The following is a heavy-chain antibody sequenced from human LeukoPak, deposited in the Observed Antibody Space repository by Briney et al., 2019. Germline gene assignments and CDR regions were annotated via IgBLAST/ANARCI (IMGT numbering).Heavy chain of an antibody. CDR1: GYTLTELS. CDR2: FDPEDGET. D-gene: IGHD4-17*01. V-gene: IGHV1-24*01. Sequence: ASVKVSCKVSGYTLTELSMHWVRQAPGKGLEWMGGFDPEDGETIYAQKFQGRVTMTEDTSTDTAYMELSSLRSEDTAVYYCATAYRWDYGDYVELATVDAFDIWGQGTMVIVPS. CDR3: ATAYRWDYGDYVELATVDAFDI. J-gene: IGHJ3*02.